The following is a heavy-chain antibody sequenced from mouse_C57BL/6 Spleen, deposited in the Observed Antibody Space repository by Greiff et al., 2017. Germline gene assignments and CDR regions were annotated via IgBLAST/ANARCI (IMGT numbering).Heavy chain of an antibody. CDR2: IDPSDSYT. J-gene: IGHJ4*01. D-gene: IGHD1-1*01. Sequence: VQLQQPGAELVRPGTSVKLSCKASGYTFTSYWVHWVKQRPGQGLEWIGVIDPSDSYTNYNQKFKGKATLTVDTSSSTAYMQLSSLTSEDSAVYYCARSHYGSSFYAMDYWGQGTSVTVSS. CDR3: ARSHYGSSFYAMDY. V-gene: IGHV1-59*01. CDR1: GYTFTSYW.